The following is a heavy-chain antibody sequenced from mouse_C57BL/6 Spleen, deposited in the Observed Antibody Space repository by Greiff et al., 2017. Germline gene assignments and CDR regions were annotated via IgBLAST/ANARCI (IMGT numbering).Heavy chain of an antibody. V-gene: IGHV3-6*01. CDR2: ISYDGSN. J-gene: IGHJ4*01. CDR1: GYSITSGYY. D-gene: IGHD1-1*01. CDR3: AREGNYYGSSWNAMDY. Sequence: EVHLVESGPGLVKPSQSLSLTCSVTGYSITSGYYWNWIRQFPGNKLEWMGYISYDGSNNYNPSLKNRISITRDTSKNQFFLKLNSVTTEDTATYYCAREGNYYGSSWNAMDYWGQGTSVTVSS.